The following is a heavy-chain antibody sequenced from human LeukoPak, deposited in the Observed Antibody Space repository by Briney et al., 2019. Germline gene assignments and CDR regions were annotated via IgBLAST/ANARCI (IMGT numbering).Heavy chain of an antibody. CDR2: IYHSGST. V-gene: IGHV4-38-2*02. Sequence: SETLSLTCTVSGGSISSGYYWGWIRQPPGKGLEWIGSIYHSGSTYYNPSLKSRVTISVDTSKNQFSLKLSSVTAADTAVYYCARHDYGERDYYFDYWGQGTLVTVSS. J-gene: IGHJ4*02. D-gene: IGHD4-17*01. CDR3: ARHDYGERDYYFDY. CDR1: GGSISSGYY.